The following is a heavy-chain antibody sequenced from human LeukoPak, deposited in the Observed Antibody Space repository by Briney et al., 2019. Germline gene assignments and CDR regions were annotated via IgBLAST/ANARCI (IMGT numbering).Heavy chain of an antibody. CDR2: ISSSSTI. Sequence: GGSLRLSCAASGFTFSSYSMNWVRQAPGKGLEWVSYISSSSTIYYADSVKGRFTIPRDNAKNSLYLQMNSLRAEDTAVYYCARARYYYYGMDVWGQGTTVTVSS. J-gene: IGHJ6*02. V-gene: IGHV3-48*01. CDR1: GFTFSSYS. CDR3: ARARYYYYGMDV.